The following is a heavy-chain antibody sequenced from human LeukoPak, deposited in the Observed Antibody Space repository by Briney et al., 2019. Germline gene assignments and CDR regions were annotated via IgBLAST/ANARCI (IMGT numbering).Heavy chain of an antibody. Sequence: SETLSLTCTVSGGSISSGGYYWSWIRQPPGKGLEWIGYIYHSGSTYYNPSLKSRVTISVDRSKNQFSLKLSSVTAADTAVYYCARDPGELKGLSETGAFDIWGQGTMVTVSS. D-gene: IGHD1-26*01. J-gene: IGHJ3*02. V-gene: IGHV4-30-2*01. CDR3: ARDPGELKGLSETGAFDI. CDR2: IYHSGST. CDR1: GGSISSGGYY.